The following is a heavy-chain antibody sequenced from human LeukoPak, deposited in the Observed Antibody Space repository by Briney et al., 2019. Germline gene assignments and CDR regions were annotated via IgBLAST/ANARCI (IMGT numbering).Heavy chain of an antibody. CDR2: IWYDGSNK. CDR1: GFTFSSYG. Sequence: GRSLRLSCAASGFTFSSYGMHWVRQAPGKGLEWVAVIWYDGSNKYYADSVKGRFTISRDNGKNSLYLQMNSLRVEDTAIYYCARAGGTSWADYWGQGTLVTVSS. CDR3: ARAGGTSWADY. V-gene: IGHV3-33*01. D-gene: IGHD6-13*01. J-gene: IGHJ4*02.